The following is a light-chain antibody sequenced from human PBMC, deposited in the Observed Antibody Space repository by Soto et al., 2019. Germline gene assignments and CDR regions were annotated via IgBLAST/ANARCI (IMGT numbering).Light chain of an antibody. J-gene: IGKJ4*01. Sequence: DIQMTQSPSAMSASLGDRVTITCRASQGISNSLAWFQQKPGRVPKRLIYGASTLQSWAPSRFSGSASGAAFTPTISSLQPEDFATYYCLQYNSYPFTFGGGTKVDIK. CDR1: QGISNS. CDR2: GAS. V-gene: IGKV1-17*03. CDR3: LQYNSYPFT.